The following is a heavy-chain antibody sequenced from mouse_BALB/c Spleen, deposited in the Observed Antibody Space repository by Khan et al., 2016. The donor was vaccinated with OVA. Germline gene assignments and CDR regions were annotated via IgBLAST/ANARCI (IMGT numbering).Heavy chain of an antibody. CDR1: GYTFTDFA. D-gene: IGHD1-3*01. V-gene: IGHV1S137*01. CDR2: ISTYYGDA. Sequence: QVQLQQPGAGLVRPGVSVKISCRGSGYTFTDFAMHWVRQSHAKGLEWIGVISTYYGDATYSQNFKDKATMTVDKSSSTAYMELARLTSEDSGIFYCVRGSGNSRFAYWGQGTLVTVSA. J-gene: IGHJ3*01. CDR3: VRGSGNSRFAY.